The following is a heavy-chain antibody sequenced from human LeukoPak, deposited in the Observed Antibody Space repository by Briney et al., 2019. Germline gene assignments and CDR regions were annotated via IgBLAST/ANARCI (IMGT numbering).Heavy chain of an antibody. CDR1: GYTFTGYY. D-gene: IGHD5-18*01. J-gene: IGHJ4*02. Sequence: ASVKVSCKASGYTFTGYYLHWVRQAPGNGLEWMGGFDPEDGETIYAQKFQGRVTMTEDTSTDTAYMELSSLRSEDTAVYYCATDRTPDTAMVPLDYWGQGTLVTVSS. CDR2: FDPEDGET. V-gene: IGHV1-24*01. CDR3: ATDRTPDTAMVPLDY.